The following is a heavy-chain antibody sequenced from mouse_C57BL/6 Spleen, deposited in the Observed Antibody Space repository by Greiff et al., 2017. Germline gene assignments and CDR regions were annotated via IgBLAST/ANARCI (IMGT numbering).Heavy chain of an antibody. D-gene: IGHD3-1*01. CDR1: GFSFNTYA. V-gene: IGHV10-1*01. Sequence: EVQGVESGGGLVQPKGSLKLSCAASGFSFNTYAMNWVRQAPGKGLEWVARIRSKSNNYATYYADSVKDRFTISRDDSESMLYLQMNNLKTEDTAMYYCVRHGLHFDYWGQGTTLTVSS. J-gene: IGHJ2*01. CDR2: IRSKSNNYAT. CDR3: VRHGLHFDY.